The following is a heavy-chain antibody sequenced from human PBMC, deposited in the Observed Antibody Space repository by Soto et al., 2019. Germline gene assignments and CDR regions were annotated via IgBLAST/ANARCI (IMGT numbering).Heavy chain of an antibody. CDR2: IVVGSGNT. CDR1: GFTFTSSA. J-gene: IGHJ6*02. CDR3: AAEGEDIVVVPAAPYYYYGMDV. V-gene: IGHV1-58*01. Sequence: SVKVSCKASGFTFTSSAVQWVRQARGQRLEWIGWIVVGSGNTNYAQKFQERVTITRDMSTSTAYMELSSLRSEDTAVYYCAAEGEDIVVVPAAPYYYYGMDVWGQGTTVTVSS. D-gene: IGHD2-2*01.